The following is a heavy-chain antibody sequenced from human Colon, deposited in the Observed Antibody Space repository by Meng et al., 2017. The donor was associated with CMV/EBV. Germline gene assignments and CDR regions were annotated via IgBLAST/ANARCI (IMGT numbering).Heavy chain of an antibody. CDR1: GTTSGSRY. J-gene: IGHJ4*02. CDR3: AKLASAFHAGDY. V-gene: IGHV3-30*02. D-gene: IGHD2/OR15-2a*01. CDR2: IWHSGSDR. Sequence: PGALLILPWSALGTTSGSRYCNWVRQSPCKCLEWVAFIWHSGSDRFYAASVKGRFTISRDNSKSTLYLEMNSLTVEDTAVYYCAKLASAFHAGDYWGQGILVTVSS.